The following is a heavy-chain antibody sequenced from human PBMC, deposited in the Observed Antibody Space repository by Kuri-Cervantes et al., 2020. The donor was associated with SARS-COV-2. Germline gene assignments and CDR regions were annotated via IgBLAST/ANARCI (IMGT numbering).Heavy chain of an antibody. D-gene: IGHD6-13*01. V-gene: IGHV3-23*01. CDR2: ISGSGGST. Sequence: GESLKISCAASGFTFSSYAMSWVRQAPGKGLEWVSAISGSGGSTYYADSVKGRFTISRDNSKNTLYLQMNSLRAEDTAVYYCAKRLAAAGYFDYWGQGTLVTVSS. CDR3: AKRLAAAGYFDY. CDR1: GFTFSSYA. J-gene: IGHJ4*02.